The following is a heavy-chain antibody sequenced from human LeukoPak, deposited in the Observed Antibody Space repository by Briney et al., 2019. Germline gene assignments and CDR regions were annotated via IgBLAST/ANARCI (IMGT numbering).Heavy chain of an antibody. V-gene: IGHV3-21*01. CDR3: AKKIRGSYIGYFDY. Sequence: GGSLRLSCAASGFTFSSYSMNWVRQAPGKGLEWVSSISSSSSYIYSADSVKGRSTISRDNAKNSLYLQMNSLRAEDTAVYYCAKKIRGSYIGYFDYWGQGTLVTVSS. J-gene: IGHJ4*02. CDR2: ISSSSSYI. D-gene: IGHD1-26*01. CDR1: GFTFSSYS.